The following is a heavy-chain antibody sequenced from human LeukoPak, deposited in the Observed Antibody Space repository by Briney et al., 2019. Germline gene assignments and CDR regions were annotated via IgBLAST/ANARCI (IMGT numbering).Heavy chain of an antibody. CDR3: ASAFYGGNPDAGY. Sequence: PGGSLRLSCAASGFTFSSYAMSWVRQAPGKGLEWVSAISGDGEGTYYADSVKGRFTISRDNSKNTLYLQMNSLRAEDTAVYYCASAFYGGNPDAGYWGQGTLVTVSS. CDR1: GFTFSSYA. J-gene: IGHJ4*02. V-gene: IGHV3-23*01. D-gene: IGHD4-23*01. CDR2: ISGDGEGT.